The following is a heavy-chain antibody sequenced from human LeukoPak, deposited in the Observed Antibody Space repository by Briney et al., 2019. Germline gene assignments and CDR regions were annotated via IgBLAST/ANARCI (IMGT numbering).Heavy chain of an antibody. CDR3: AKDLGTQYYDFWSGYNWFDP. CDR2: IWYDGSNK. V-gene: IGHV3-33*06. D-gene: IGHD3-3*01. CDR1: GFTFSSYG. Sequence: PTGRSLRLSCAASGFTFSSYGMHWVRQAPGKGLEWVAVIWYDGSNKYYADSVKGRFTISRDNSKNTLYLQMNSLRAEDTAVYYCAKDLGTQYYDFWSGYNWFDPWGQGTLVTVSS. J-gene: IGHJ5*02.